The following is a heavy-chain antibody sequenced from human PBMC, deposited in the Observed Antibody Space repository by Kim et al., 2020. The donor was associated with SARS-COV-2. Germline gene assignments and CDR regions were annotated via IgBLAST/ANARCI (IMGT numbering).Heavy chain of an antibody. CDR2: IIPIFGTA. CDR3: ARGRRAAAAGRGGYYYYGMDV. D-gene: IGHD6-13*01. CDR1: GGTFSSYA. J-gene: IGHJ6*02. V-gene: IGHV1-69*13. Sequence: SVKVSCKASGGTFSSYAISWVRQAPGQGLEWMGGIIPIFGTANYAQKFQGRVTITADESTSTAYMELSSLRSEDTAVYYCARGRRAAAAGRGGYYYYGMDVWGQGTTVTVSS.